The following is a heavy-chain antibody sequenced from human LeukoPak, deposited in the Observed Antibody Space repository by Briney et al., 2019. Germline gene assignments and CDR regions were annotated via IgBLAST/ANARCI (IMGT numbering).Heavy chain of an antibody. CDR1: GGTFSSYA. D-gene: IGHD2-21*02. Sequence: SVKVSCKAPGGTFSSYAISWVRQAPGQGLEWMGRIIPIFGTANYAQKFQGRVTITTDESTSTAYMELSSLRSEDTAVYYCARGEVRAYCGGDCYQCDYWGQGTLVTVSS. J-gene: IGHJ4*02. CDR3: ARGEVRAYCGGDCYQCDY. CDR2: IIPIFGTA. V-gene: IGHV1-69*05.